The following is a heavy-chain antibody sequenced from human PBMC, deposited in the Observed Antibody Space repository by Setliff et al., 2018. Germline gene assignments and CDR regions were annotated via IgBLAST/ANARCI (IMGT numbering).Heavy chain of an antibody. CDR1: GFSFSDLY. Sequence: PGGSLRLSCAASGFSFSDLYISWIRQAPGKGLEWVSSISSGSTYKNYADSVKGRFTISRDNAKNSLYLQMNSLRAEDTAVYYCARDRSFDWNDLDYWGHGTLVTVSS. J-gene: IGHJ4*01. CDR2: ISSGSTYK. V-gene: IGHV3-11*06. CDR3: ARDRSFDWNDLDY. D-gene: IGHD1-1*01.